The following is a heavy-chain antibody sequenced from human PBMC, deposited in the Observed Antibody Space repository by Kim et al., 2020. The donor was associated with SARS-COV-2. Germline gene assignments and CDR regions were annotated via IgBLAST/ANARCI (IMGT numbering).Heavy chain of an antibody. V-gene: IGHV3-7*03. Sequence: YADSVKGRCTISRDNAKRSLYLQMNSLKDDDTAVYYCARDLTVSTRGFDYWGQGTLVTVSS. CDR3: ARDLTVSTRGFDY. D-gene: IGHD4-17*01. J-gene: IGHJ4*02.